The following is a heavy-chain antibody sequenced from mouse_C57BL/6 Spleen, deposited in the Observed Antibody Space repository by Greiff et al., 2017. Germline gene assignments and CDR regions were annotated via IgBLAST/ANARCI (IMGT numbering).Heavy chain of an antibody. CDR2: INPNNGGT. CDR3: AGYYDSCYAPDY. J-gene: IGHJ2*01. CDR1: GYTFTDYN. D-gene: IGHD2-3*01. V-gene: IGHV1-22*01. Sequence: EVQLQQSGPELVKPGASVKMSCTASGYTFTDYNMHWVKQSHGKSLEWIGYINPNNGGTSYNQKFKGKATLTVNKSSSTAYMQLRSLTSKDSAVYYCAGYYDSCYAPDYWGQGTTLTVSS.